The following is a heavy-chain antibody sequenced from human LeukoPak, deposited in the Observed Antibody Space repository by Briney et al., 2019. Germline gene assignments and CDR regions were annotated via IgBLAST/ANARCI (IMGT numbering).Heavy chain of an antibody. V-gene: IGHV1-2*02. CDR3: ARGTSGYGEYQLAEYYYGMDV. Sequence: ASVKVSCKASGYTFTGYYMRWVRQAPGQGLEWMGWINPNSGGTNYAQKFQGRVTMTRDTSISTAYMELSRLRSDDTAVYYCARGTSGYGEYQLAEYYYGMDVWGQGTTVTVSS. CDR2: INPNSGGT. D-gene: IGHD5-12*01. CDR1: GYTFTGYY. J-gene: IGHJ6*02.